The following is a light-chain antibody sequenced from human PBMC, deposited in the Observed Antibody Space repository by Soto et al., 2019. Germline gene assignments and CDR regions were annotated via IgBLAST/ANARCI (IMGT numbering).Light chain of an antibody. CDR1: SSDVGGYNY. J-gene: IGLJ1*01. V-gene: IGLV2-14*01. CDR3: TSYSSSSPYV. CDR2: DVS. Sequence: QSVLTQPASGSGSPGQSITISCTGTSSDVGGYNYVSWYQQHPGKAPKLMIYDVSNRPSGVSDRFSGSKSVNTASLTISGLQAEDEADYYCTSYSSSSPYVFGTGTKVTVL.